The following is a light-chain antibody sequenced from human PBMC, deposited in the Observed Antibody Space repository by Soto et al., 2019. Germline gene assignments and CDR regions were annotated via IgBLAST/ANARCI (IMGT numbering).Light chain of an antibody. J-gene: IGLJ2*01. CDR3: SSYTTSSTVV. V-gene: IGLV2-14*01. CDR1: SSDIGGHDY. CDR2: EVT. Sequence: QSVLTQPASVSGSPGQSITISCTGTSSDIGGHDYVFWYQQYPGKAPKLLISEVTNRPSGVSNRFSGSKSGNTASLTISGLQAEDEADYYCSSYTTSSTVVFGGGTKLTVL.